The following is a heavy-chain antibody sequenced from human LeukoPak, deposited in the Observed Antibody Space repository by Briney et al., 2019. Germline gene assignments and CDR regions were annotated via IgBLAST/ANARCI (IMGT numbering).Heavy chain of an antibody. CDR3: ARDKSPVVPAANDC. CDR2: ISAYNGNT. J-gene: IGHJ4*02. D-gene: IGHD2-2*01. Sequence: ASVKVSCKASGYTFTSYGISWVRQAPGQGLEWMGWISAYNGNTNYAQKLQGRVTMTTDTSTSTAYMELRSLRSDDTAVYYCARDKSPVVPAANDCWGQGTLVTVSS. V-gene: IGHV1-18*01. CDR1: GYTFTSYG.